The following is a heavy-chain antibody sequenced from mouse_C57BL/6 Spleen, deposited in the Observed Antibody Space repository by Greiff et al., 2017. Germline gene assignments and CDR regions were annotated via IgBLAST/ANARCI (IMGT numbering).Heavy chain of an antibody. Sequence: QVQLQQSGAELARPGASVKLSCKASGYTFTSYGISWVKQRTGQGLEWIGEIYPRSGNTYYNEKFKGKATLTADKSSSTAYMELRSLTSEDSAVYFCARGDYYGTNDYYAMDYWGQGTSVTVSS. CDR2: IYPRSGNT. CDR1: GYTFTSYG. V-gene: IGHV1-81*01. CDR3: ARGDYYGTNDYYAMDY. D-gene: IGHD1-1*01. J-gene: IGHJ4*01.